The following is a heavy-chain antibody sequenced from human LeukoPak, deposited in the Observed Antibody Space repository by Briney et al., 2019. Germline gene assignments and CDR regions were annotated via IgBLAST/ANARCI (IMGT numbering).Heavy chain of an antibody. D-gene: IGHD3-10*01. J-gene: IGHJ4*02. Sequence: PGGSLRLSCAASGFTFSSYSMNWVRQAPGKGLEWVSSISSSSSYIYYADSVKGRFTISRDNAKNSLYLQMNSLRAEDTAVYYCARDIWFGELSAAHWGQGTLVTVSS. CDR3: ARDIWFGELSAAH. V-gene: IGHV3-21*01. CDR2: ISSSSSYI. CDR1: GFTFSSYS.